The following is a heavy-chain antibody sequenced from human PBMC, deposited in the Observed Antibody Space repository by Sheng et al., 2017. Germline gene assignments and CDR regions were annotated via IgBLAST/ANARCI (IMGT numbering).Heavy chain of an antibody. CDR2: INEGGTHK. CDR1: GFTFSGHW. D-gene: IGHD3-10*01. Sequence: EVQLVESGGGLVQPGGSLRLSCAASGFTFSGHWMTWVRQPPGKGLEWVASINEGGTHKSYVDSVKGRFSISRDNARNSLYLQMNSLRAEDTALYYCAKADYGAGRRSYYFDYWGQGTLVTVSS. CDR3: AKADYGAGRRSYYFDY. V-gene: IGHV3-7*03. J-gene: IGHJ4*02.